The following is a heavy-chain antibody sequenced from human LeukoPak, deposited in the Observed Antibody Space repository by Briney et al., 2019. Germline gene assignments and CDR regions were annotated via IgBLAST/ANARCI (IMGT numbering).Heavy chain of an antibody. J-gene: IGHJ5*02. CDR2: MYYSGST. V-gene: IGHV4-31*03. CDR1: GGSISSGGFY. D-gene: IGHD3-16*01. Sequence: SETLSLTCTVSGGSISSGGFYWSWIRQHPGKGLEWIGTMYYSGSTYYNPSLKSRVTILVDTSKNQFSLKLSSETAADTAVYYCARVSYVVWWFDPWGQGTLVTVSS. CDR3: ARVSYVVWWFDP.